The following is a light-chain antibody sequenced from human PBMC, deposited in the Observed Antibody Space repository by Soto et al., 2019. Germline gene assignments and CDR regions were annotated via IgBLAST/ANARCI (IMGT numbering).Light chain of an antibody. CDR1: QSVSSSY. V-gene: IGKV3-20*01. CDR3: QHYSNSPS. J-gene: IGKJ5*01. Sequence: EIVLTQSPGTLSLSPGERATLSCRASQSVSSSYLAWYQQIPGQAPRLLIYGASSRATDIPDRFSGSGSGTDFTLTISRLEPEDFAVYYCQHYSNSPSFGQGTRLE. CDR2: GAS.